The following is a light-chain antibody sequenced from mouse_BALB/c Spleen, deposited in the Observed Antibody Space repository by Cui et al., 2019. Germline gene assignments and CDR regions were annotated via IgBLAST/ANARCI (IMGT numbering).Light chain of an antibody. V-gene: IGKV4-59*01. CDR1: SSVSY. CDR3: QQWSSNPPT. J-gene: IGKJ2*01. CDR2: DTS. Sequence: QIVLTQSRAILYASPGEKVTMTCSASSSVSYMHWYQQKSGTSPKRWIYDTSKLASGVPARFSGSGSGTSYSLTISSMEAEDAATYYCQQWSSNPPTFGGGTKLEIK.